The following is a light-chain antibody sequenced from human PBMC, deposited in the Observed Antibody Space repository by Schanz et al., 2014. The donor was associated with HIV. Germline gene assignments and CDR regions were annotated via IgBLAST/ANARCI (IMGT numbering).Light chain of an antibody. CDR2: GAS. V-gene: IGKV3-15*01. CDR1: QSVGGN. CDR3: QQYNNWPPLT. Sequence: EIVMTQSPATLSVSPGERATLSCRASQSVGGNLAWYQQKPAQAPRLLIYGASTRASGIPARFSGSGSGTEFTLTISSLQSEDFAVYYCQQYNNWPPLTFGGGTKVEIK. J-gene: IGKJ4*01.